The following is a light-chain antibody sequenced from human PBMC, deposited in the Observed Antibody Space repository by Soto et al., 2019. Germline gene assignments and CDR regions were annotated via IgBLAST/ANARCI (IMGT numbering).Light chain of an antibody. CDR2: EVS. J-gene: IGLJ1*01. V-gene: IGLV2-8*01. Sequence: QSALTQPPSASGSPGQSVIISCTGTSSDIGGYKYVSWYQQRPGRAPKLIISEVSKRPSGVPDRFSGSKSGNTASLTVSGLQAEDEADYYCSSSAGSTIPDVFGTGTKVTVL. CDR3: SSSAGSTIPDV. CDR1: SSDIGGYKY.